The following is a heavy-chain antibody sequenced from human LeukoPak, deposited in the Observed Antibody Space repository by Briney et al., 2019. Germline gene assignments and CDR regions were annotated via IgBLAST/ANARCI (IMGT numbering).Heavy chain of an antibody. CDR1: GYTFTGYY. V-gene: IGHV1-2*02. CDR3: ARGTVVPAAIDERFDP. Sequence: ASVKVSCKASGYTFTGYYMHWVRQAPGQGLEWMGWINPNSGGTNYAQKFQGRVTMTRDTSISTAYMELSRLRSDGTAVYYCARGTVVPAAIDERFDPWGQGTLVTVSS. D-gene: IGHD2-2*01. J-gene: IGHJ5*02. CDR2: INPNSGGT.